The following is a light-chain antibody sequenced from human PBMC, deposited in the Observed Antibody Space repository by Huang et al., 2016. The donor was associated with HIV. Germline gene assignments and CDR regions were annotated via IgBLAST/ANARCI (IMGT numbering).Light chain of an antibody. V-gene: IGKV3-11*01. CDR2: DAS. Sequence: EIVLTQSPATLSLSPGDRATLSCRASKSVSSYLAWYQQKPGQAPRLLIYDASNRATGIPARFGGSGSGTDFTLTISSLEPEDFAVYYCQQRSNWPSITFGQGTRLEIK. CDR3: QQRSNWPSIT. J-gene: IGKJ5*01. CDR1: KSVSSY.